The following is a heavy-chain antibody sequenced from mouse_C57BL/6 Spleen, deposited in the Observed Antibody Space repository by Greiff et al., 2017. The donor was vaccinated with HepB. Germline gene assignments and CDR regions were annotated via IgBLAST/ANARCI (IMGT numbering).Heavy chain of an antibody. CDR1: GYTFTSYW. J-gene: IGHJ3*01. Sequence: VQLQQSGAELVKPGASVKLSCKASGYTFTSYWMQWVKQRPGQGLEWIGEIDPSDSYTNYNQKFKGKATLTVETSSSTAYMQLSSLTSEDSAVYYCAGYSNPFAYWGQGTLVTVSA. D-gene: IGHD2-5*01. CDR3: AGYSNPFAY. CDR2: IDPSDSYT. V-gene: IGHV1-50*01.